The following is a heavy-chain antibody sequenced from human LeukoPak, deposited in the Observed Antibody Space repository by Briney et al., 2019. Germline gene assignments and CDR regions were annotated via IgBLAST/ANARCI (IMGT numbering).Heavy chain of an antibody. J-gene: IGHJ4*02. CDR3: ASNRGGGYYGVYFDY. CDR1: GYTFTSYA. CDR2: IIPIFGTA. Sequence: GASVKVSCKASGYTFTSYAISWVRPAPGQGLEWMGGIIPIFGTANYVQKFQGRVTITADESTSTAYMELSSLRSEDTAVYYCASNRGGGYYGVYFDYWGQGTLVTVSS. D-gene: IGHD3-22*01. V-gene: IGHV1-69*13.